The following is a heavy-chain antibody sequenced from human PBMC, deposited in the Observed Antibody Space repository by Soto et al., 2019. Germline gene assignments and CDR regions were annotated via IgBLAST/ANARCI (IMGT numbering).Heavy chain of an antibody. CDR3: ARDRSDHLNFYDAFDI. D-gene: IGHD1-1*01. V-gene: IGHV4-61*01. CDR2: IYHTGST. Sequence: QVQLQESGPGLVKPSETLSLTCTVSGGSVSSGSHYWSWIRQPPGKGLEWIAYIYHTGSTNYNPSLKGGVAIWVDLSKILFSLRVAFVPPGNTALYYGARDRSDHLNFYDAFDIGGQGKMVTVSS. J-gene: IGHJ3*02. CDR1: GGSVSSGSHY.